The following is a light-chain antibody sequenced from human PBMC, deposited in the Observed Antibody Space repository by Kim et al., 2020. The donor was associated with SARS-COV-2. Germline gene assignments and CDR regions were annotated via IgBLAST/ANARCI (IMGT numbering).Light chain of an antibody. CDR1: KLGDKY. CDR3: QAWDSSTVV. CDR2: QDS. Sequence: SVSPGQTASITCSGDKLGDKYACWYQHKPGQSPVLVIHQDSKRPSGIPERFSGSNSGITATLTISGTQAMDEADYYCQAWDSSTVVFGGGTQLTVL. V-gene: IGLV3-1*01. J-gene: IGLJ2*01.